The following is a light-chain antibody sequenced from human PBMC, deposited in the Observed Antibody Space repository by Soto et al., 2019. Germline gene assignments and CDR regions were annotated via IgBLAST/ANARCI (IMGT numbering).Light chain of an antibody. CDR2: GAS. V-gene: IGKV3-20*01. J-gene: IGKJ1*01. Sequence: IVLTQSPGTLSLSPGERATLSCRASQSVSNSYLAWYQQKPGQAPRLLIYGASSRATGIPDRFSGSGSGTDFTLTITRLEPEDFVVYYWQQYGSSPRTFGQGTKVEIK. CDR1: QSVSNSY. CDR3: QQYGSSPRT.